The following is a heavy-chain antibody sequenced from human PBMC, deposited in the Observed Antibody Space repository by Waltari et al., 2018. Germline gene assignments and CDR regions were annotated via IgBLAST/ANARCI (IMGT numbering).Heavy chain of an antibody. Sequence: QVQLVQSGAGVNKPGASVQVSCKASGYPLPSAAINRVRQATGQGPGWLGWMNPESGNTGYAQKFQGRVTMTRDTSTTTAYMELSSLRSDDTAVYFCARGLSSSWFGMDVWGQGTAVTVSS. D-gene: IGHD6-13*01. CDR2: MNPESGNT. CDR1: GYPLPSAA. V-gene: IGHV1-8*01. CDR3: ARGLSSSWFGMDV. J-gene: IGHJ6*02.